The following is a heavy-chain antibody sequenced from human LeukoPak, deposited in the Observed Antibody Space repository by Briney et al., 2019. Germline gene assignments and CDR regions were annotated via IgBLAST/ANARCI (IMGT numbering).Heavy chain of an antibody. CDR2: ISAYNGNT. CDR3: ARDAGFGELSLWYYYYYGMDV. J-gene: IGHJ6*02. CDR1: GYTFTSYG. D-gene: IGHD3-10*01. Sequence: ASVKVSCKASGYTFTSYGISWVRQAPGQGLEWMGWISAYNGNTNYAQKLQGRVTMTTDTSTSTAYMELRSLRSDDTAVYYCARDAGFGELSLWYYYYYGMDVWGQGTTVTVSS. V-gene: IGHV1-18*01.